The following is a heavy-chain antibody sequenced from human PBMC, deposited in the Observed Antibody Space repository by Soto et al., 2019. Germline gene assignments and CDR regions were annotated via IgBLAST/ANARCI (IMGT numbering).Heavy chain of an antibody. CDR1: GFTFSHYA. J-gene: IGHJ4*02. CDR2: ISHDGGSK. Sequence: QVQLVESGGGVAQPGRSLGLSCVVSGFTFSHYAMHWVRQAPGKGLEWVAVISHDGGSKFYADSVKGRFTISSDRSTNTLYLQMNSLRVEDTAVYYCARGGTGLVAITPDYWGQGTLVTVSS. V-gene: IGHV3-30-3*01. CDR3: ARGGTGLVAITPDY. D-gene: IGHD2-15*01.